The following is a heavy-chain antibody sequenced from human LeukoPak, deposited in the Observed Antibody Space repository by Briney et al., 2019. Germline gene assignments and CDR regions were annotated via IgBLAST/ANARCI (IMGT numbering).Heavy chain of an antibody. V-gene: IGHV1-69*05. D-gene: IGHD3-3*01. CDR1: GGTFSSYA. Sequence: SVKVSCKASGGTFSSYAISWVRQAPGQGLEWMGGIIPIFGTANYAQKFQGRVTITTDESTSTAYMELSSLRSEDTAVYYCARVDYDFWSGLIFDPWGQGTLVTVSS. CDR2: IIPIFGTA. CDR3: ARVDYDFWSGLIFDP. J-gene: IGHJ5*02.